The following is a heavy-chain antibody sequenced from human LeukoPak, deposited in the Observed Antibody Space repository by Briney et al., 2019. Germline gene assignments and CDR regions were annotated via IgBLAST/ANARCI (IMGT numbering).Heavy chain of an antibody. Sequence: GGSLRLSCAASGFTFSSYAMSWARQAPGKGLEWVAALVAGGGSTYYADSVKGRFTISRDKSKNTLYLQMNGLRAEDTAVYYCAKDASYYYYYMDVWGNGTTVTVS. CDR2: LVAGGGST. J-gene: IGHJ6*03. CDR1: GFTFSSYA. V-gene: IGHV3-23*01. CDR3: AKDASYYYYYMDV.